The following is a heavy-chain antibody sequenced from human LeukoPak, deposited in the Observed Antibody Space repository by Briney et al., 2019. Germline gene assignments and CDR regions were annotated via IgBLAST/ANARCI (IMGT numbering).Heavy chain of an antibody. V-gene: IGHV1-24*01. J-gene: IGHJ4*02. CDR1: GGSLTRFS. D-gene: IGHD3-10*01. Sequence: ASVKVSCKVSGGSLTRFSVHWVRQAPGKGLEWMGGLDPEYGEIICAQKFQGRVTMTEDTSTDTASLELSSLRSENTAVYYCTTLGEGDTVKMWGYSDYWGQGTPVTVTS. CDR2: LDPEYGEI. CDR3: TTLGEGDTVKMWGYSDY.